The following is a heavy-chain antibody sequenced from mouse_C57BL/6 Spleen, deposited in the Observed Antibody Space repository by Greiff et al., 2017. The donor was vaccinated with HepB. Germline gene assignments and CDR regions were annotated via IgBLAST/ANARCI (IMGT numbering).Heavy chain of an antibody. Sequence: EVKLMESGGGLVQPGGSLSLSCAASGFTFTDYYMSWVRQPPGKALEWLGFIRNKDNGYTTEYSASVKGRFTISRDNSQSILYLQMNALRAEDSATYYCARYSNYDAMDYWGQGTSVTVSS. CDR2: IRNKDNGYTT. V-gene: IGHV7-3*01. CDR1: GFTFTDYY. CDR3: ARYSNYDAMDY. D-gene: IGHD2-1*01. J-gene: IGHJ4*01.